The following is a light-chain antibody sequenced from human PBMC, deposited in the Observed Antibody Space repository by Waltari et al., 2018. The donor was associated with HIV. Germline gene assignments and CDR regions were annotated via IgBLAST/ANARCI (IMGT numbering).Light chain of an antibody. CDR3: CSYAASSTPWV. CDR2: EAS. Sequence: QSALTQPASVSGSPGQSITISCTGTSRDVGSYNLVSWYQQHPGKAPKLMIYEASKRPSVVANRISGVQSGNAADRTISGRQAADEADYYCCSYAASSTPWVFGGGTKLNVL. J-gene: IGLJ3*02. CDR1: SRDVGSYNL. V-gene: IGLV2-23*01.